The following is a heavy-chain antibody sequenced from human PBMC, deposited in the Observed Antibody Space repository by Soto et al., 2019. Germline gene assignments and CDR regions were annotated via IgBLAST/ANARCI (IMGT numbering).Heavy chain of an antibody. CDR2: ISGSDDST. Sequence: EVQLLESGGDLIQPGGSLRLSCAASGFTFSSYAMSWVRQAPGKGLEWVSVISGSDDSTYYADSVKGRFTISRDNSKNTLYLQMNSLRAEDTAVYYCAKRSSSSTFDYWGQGTLVTVSS. J-gene: IGHJ4*02. V-gene: IGHV3-23*01. D-gene: IGHD6-6*01. CDR3: AKRSSSSTFDY. CDR1: GFTFSSYA.